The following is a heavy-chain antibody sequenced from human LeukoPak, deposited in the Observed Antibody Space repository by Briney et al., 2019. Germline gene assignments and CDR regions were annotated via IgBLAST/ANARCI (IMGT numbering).Heavy chain of an antibody. CDR1: GGTFSSYA. Sequence: SLKVSCKASGGTFSSYAISGVRQAPGQGLEWMGGIIPIFGTANYAQKFQGRVTITADESTSTAYMELSSLRSEDTAVSYCDSTSNGLGYCTNGVCYTNFDSWGQGTLVTVSS. V-gene: IGHV1-69*01. J-gene: IGHJ4*02. CDR2: IIPIFGTA. D-gene: IGHD2-8*01. CDR3: DSTSNGLGYCTNGVCYTNFDS.